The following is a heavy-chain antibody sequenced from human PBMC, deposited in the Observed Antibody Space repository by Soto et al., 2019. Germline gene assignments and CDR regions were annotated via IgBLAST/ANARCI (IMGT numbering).Heavy chain of an antibody. CDR1: GFTFSSYS. V-gene: IGHV3-48*01. J-gene: IGHJ4*02. D-gene: IGHD4-17*01. CDR3: ARLPSSPPYGDKGKIDY. CDR2: ISSSSSTI. Sequence: GGSLRLSCAASGFTFSSYSMNWVRQAPGKGLEWVSYISSSSSTIYYADSVKGRFTISRDNAKNSLYLQMNSLRAEDTAVYYCARLPSSPPYGDKGKIDYWGQGTLVTVSS.